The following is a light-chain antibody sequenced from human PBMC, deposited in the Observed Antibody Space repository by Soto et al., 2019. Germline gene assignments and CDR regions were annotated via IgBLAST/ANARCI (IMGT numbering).Light chain of an antibody. Sequence: IVMIQSPESLAVSLGERATFNCKSSQSLLYTSDNRNYLAWYQKKPGQPPKLLMHWASTREPGVPDRFSGSGSGTDFTLNISSVHAEDVAVYYCQQYYSLYTFGQGTRLEI. CDR2: WAS. CDR3: QQYYSLYT. V-gene: IGKV4-1*01. J-gene: IGKJ2*01. CDR1: QSLLYTSDNRNY.